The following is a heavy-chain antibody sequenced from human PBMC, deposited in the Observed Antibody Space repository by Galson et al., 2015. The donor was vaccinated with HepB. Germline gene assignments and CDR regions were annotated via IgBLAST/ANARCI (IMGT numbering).Heavy chain of an antibody. Sequence: SLRLSCAASGFTFSSYGMHWVRQAPGKGLEWVAVIWYDGSNKYYADSVKGRFTISRDNSKNTLYLQMNSLRAEDTAVYYCAKDPDIVVVPAAMYYYGMDVWGQGTTVTVSS. V-gene: IGHV3-33*06. CDR3: AKDPDIVVVPAAMYYYGMDV. CDR2: IWYDGSNK. J-gene: IGHJ6*02. CDR1: GFTFSSYG. D-gene: IGHD2-2*01.